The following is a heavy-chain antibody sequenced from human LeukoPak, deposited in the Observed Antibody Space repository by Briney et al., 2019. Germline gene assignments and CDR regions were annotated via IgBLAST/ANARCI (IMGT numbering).Heavy chain of an antibody. Sequence: PSETLSLTRAVYGGSFSGYYWSWIRQPPGKGLEWIGEINHSGSTNYNPSLKSRVTISVDTSKNQFSLKLSSVTAADTAVYYCARGRAMAGDFDYWGQGTLVTVSS. D-gene: IGHD6-19*01. V-gene: IGHV4-34*01. CDR1: GGSFSGYY. CDR3: ARGRAMAGDFDY. CDR2: INHSGST. J-gene: IGHJ4*02.